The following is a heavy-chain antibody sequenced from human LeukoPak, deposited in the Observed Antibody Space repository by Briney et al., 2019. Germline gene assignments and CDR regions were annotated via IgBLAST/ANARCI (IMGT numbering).Heavy chain of an antibody. D-gene: IGHD5-18*01. CDR3: AKGSGVQVWSSLGY. CDR2: ISSSSSYI. Sequence: GGSLRLSRAVSGFTFSSYNVNWVRQAPGKGLEWVSSISSSSSYIYYADSVMGRFTISRDNAKNSLYLQMNTLRAEDTAVYYCAKGSGVQVWSSLGYWGQGTLVTVSS. CDR1: GFTFSSYN. V-gene: IGHV3-21*01. J-gene: IGHJ4*02.